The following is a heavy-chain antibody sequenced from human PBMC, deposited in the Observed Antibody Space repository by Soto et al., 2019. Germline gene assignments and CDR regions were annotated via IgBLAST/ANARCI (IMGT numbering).Heavy chain of an antibody. CDR2: FDPEDGET. J-gene: IGHJ4*02. CDR3: ATAVRGGTYYYFDY. V-gene: IGHV1-24*01. CDR1: GYTLTELS. D-gene: IGHD3-10*02. Sequence: ASVKVSCKVSGYTLTELSMHWVRQALGKGLEWMGGFDPEDGETIYAQKFQGRVTMTEDTSTDTAYMELSSLRSEDTAVYYCATAVRGGTYYYFDYWGQGTLVTVSS.